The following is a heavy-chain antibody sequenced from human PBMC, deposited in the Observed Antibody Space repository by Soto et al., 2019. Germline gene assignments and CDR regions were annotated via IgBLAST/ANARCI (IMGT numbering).Heavy chain of an antibody. CDR2: ISYDGSNK. Sequence: GGSLRVSWAASGFTFSSYAMHWVRQAPGKGLEWVAVISYDGSNKYYADSVKGRFTISRDNSKNTLYLQMNSLRAEDTAVYYCARAPYSSGWYAFDYWGQGTLVTVSS. CDR3: ARAPYSSGWYAFDY. D-gene: IGHD6-19*01. CDR1: GFTFSSYA. J-gene: IGHJ4*02. V-gene: IGHV3-30-3*01.